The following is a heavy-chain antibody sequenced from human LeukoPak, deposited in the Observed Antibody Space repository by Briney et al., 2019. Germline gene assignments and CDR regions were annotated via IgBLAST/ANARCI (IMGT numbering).Heavy chain of an antibody. CDR1: GGSISSSNW. Sequence: PSETLSLTCAVSGGSISSSNWWSWVHQPPGKGLELIGEIYHSGSTNYNPSLKSRVTISVDKSKNQFSLKLSSVTAADTAVYYCAVTANSGYGRGAFDIWGQGTMVTVSS. CDR3: AVTANSGYGRGAFDI. J-gene: IGHJ3*02. V-gene: IGHV4-4*02. CDR2: IYHSGST. D-gene: IGHD5-12*01.